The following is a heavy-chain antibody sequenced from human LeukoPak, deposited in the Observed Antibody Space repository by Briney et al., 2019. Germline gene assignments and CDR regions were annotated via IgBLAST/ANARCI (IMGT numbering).Heavy chain of an antibody. D-gene: IGHD3-10*01. CDR3: ARLARFGGSGSYYNDY. J-gene: IGHJ4*02. CDR2: IYYSGST. CDR1: GGSFSGYY. V-gene: IGHV4-59*08. Sequence: SETLSLTCAVYGGSFSGYYWSWIRQPPGKGLEWIGYIYYSGSTDYNPSLKSRVTISVDTSKNQFSLKLSSVTAADTAVYYCARLARFGGSGSYYNDYWGQGILVSVSS.